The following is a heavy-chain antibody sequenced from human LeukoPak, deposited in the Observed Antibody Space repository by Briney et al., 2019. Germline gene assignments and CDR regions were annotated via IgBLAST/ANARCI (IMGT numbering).Heavy chain of an antibody. CDR2: IWYDGSNK. CDR1: GFTFSNYG. Sequence: GGSLRLSCAASGFTFSNYGMHWVRQAPGKGVEWVAVIWYDGSNKYYADSVKGRFIISRDNSRNTLYLQMNSLRAEDTAVYYCARDISGYYYLVYWGQATLDSGSS. CDR3: ARDISGYYYLVY. D-gene: IGHD6-13*01. J-gene: IGHJ4*02. V-gene: IGHV3-33*01.